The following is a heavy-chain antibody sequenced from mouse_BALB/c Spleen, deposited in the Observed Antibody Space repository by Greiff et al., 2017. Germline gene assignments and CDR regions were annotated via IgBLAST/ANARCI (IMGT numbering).Heavy chain of an antibody. D-gene: IGHD2-4*01. J-gene: IGHJ2*01. CDR3: ARGITTRGYYFDY. CDR2: ILPGSGST. Sequence: VQGVESGAELMKPGASVKISCKATGYTFSSYWIEWVKQRPGHGLEWIGEILPGSGSTNYNEKFKGKATFTADTSSNTAYMQLSSLTSEDSAVYYCARGITTRGYYFDYWGQGTTLTVSS. V-gene: IGHV1-9*01. CDR1: GYTFSSYW.